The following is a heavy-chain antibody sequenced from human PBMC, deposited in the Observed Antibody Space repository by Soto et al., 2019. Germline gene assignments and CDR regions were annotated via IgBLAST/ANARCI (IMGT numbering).Heavy chain of an antibody. J-gene: IGHJ6*02. D-gene: IGHD3-3*01. CDR1: GGSFSGYY. V-gene: IGHV4-34*01. CDR3: ARGEWLLSDVWGYYYYYGMDV. Sequence: SETLSLTCAVYGGSFSGYYWSWIRRPPGKGLEWIGEINHSGSTNYNPSLKSRVTISVDTSKNQFSLKLSSVTAADTAVYYCARGEWLLSDVWGYYYYYGMDVWGQGTTVTVSS. CDR2: INHSGST.